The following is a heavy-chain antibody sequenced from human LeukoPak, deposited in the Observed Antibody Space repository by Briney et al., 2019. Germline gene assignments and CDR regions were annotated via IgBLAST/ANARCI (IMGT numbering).Heavy chain of an antibody. CDR1: GFIFSTYW. CDR3: ARDFSPDNYRGEIFDY. CDR2: IKQDGSAK. D-gene: IGHD1-1*01. J-gene: IGHJ4*02. Sequence: GGSLRLSCAASGFIFSTYWMSWVRQAPGKGLEWVANIKQDGSAKYYVDSVKGRFTISRDNAKKSLYLQMNSLRAEDTAVYYCARDFSPDNYRGEIFDYWGQGTLVTVSS. V-gene: IGHV3-7*01.